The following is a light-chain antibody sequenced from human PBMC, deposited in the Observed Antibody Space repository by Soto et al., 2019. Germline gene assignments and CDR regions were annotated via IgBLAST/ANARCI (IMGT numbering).Light chain of an antibody. CDR3: QQYNTWLT. J-gene: IGKJ4*01. Sequence: EIVMTQSPATLSVSPGERATLSCRASQSVSSNLAWYQQKPGQAPRLLIYGASTRATGIPARFSGSGSGTEFTLTIRSLQSEDFAVYYCQQYNTWLTFGGGTKVDIK. V-gene: IGKV3-15*01. CDR2: GAS. CDR1: QSVSSN.